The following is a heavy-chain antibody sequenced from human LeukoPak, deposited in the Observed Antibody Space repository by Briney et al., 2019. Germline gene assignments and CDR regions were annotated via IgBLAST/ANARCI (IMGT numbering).Heavy chain of an antibody. Sequence: PGGSLRHSCAASGFTFSSYAMSWVRQAPGRGLEWVSAISGSGGNTYYADSVKGRFTISGDNSQNTLYLQMNSLRAEDTAVYYCAKGSSGYETNFDFWGQGTLVTVSS. CDR1: GFTFSSYA. D-gene: IGHD5-12*01. J-gene: IGHJ4*02. V-gene: IGHV3-23*01. CDR2: ISGSGGNT. CDR3: AKGSSGYETNFDF.